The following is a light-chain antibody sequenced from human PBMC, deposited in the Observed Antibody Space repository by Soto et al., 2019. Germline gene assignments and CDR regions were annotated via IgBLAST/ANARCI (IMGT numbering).Light chain of an antibody. CDR1: SSDVGSYNL. Sequence: QSALTQPASVSGSPGQSITISCTGTSSDVGSYNLVSWYQHLPGKAPKLMIFEVTKRPSGVSTRFSGSKSGNTASLTISGLQAEDEADYYRSSYAGSSIFVVFGGGTKLTVL. V-gene: IGLV2-23*02. J-gene: IGLJ2*01. CDR3: SSYAGSSIFVV. CDR2: EVT.